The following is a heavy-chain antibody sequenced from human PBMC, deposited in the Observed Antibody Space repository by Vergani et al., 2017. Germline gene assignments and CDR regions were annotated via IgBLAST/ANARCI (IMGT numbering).Heavy chain of an antibody. CDR1: GYTFTSYY. CDR3: ARDRVVGPAKGSRGMDV. CDR2: IYPSGGST. J-gene: IGHJ6*02. Sequence: QVQLVQSGAEVKKPGASVKVSCKASGYTFTSYYMHWVRQAPGQGLEWMGRIYPSGGSTSYAQKFQGRVTMTRDTSTSTVYMELSSLRSEDTAVYYCARDRVVGPAKGSRGMDVWGQGTTVTVSS. D-gene: IGHD2-2*01. V-gene: IGHV1-46*03.